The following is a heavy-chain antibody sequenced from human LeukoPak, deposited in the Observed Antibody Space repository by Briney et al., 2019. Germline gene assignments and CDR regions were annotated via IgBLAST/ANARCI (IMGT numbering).Heavy chain of an antibody. V-gene: IGHV1-46*01. Sequence: GASVKVSCKASGYTFTSSYIHWVRHAPGQGLEWMGIINPSGGSTSYAQKFQGRLTLTRDTPTTTLYMELSSLRSEDTAVYYCAREYSTHYYYYYMDVWGKGTTVTVSS. CDR1: GYTFTSSY. CDR2: INPSGGST. CDR3: AREYSTHYYYYYMDV. D-gene: IGHD4-11*01. J-gene: IGHJ6*03.